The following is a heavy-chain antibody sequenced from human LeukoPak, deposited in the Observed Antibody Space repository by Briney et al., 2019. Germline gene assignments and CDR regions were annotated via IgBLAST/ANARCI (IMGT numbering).Heavy chain of an antibody. CDR3: ARGHSYGTFDY. V-gene: IGHV3-66*01. CDR1: GFTVSSNY. D-gene: IGHD5-18*01. Sequence: GGSLRLSCAASGFTVSSNYMSWVRQAPGKGLEWVSVIYSGGSTYYADSVKGRFTISRDNSKNTLYLQMNSPRAEDTAVYYCARGHSYGTFDYWGQGTLVTVSS. CDR2: IYSGGST. J-gene: IGHJ4*02.